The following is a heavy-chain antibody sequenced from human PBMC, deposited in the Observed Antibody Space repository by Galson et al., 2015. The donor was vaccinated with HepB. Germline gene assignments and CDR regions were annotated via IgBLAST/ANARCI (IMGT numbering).Heavy chain of an antibody. Sequence: SLRLSCAASGFIFSNYWMSWVRQAPGKGLEWVANIKEDGSEKDYVDSVKGRFTISRDNAKNSLNLQMNSLRAEDTAIYYCVAGMADFQHRAQGTLLAVPS. V-gene: IGHV3-7*03. CDR2: IKEDGSEK. CDR1: GFIFSNYW. D-gene: IGHD2-15*01. CDR3: VAGMADFQH. J-gene: IGHJ1*01.